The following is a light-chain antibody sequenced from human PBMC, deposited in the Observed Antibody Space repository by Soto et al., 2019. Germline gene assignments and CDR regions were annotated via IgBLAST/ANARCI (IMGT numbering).Light chain of an antibody. CDR2: DVT. CDR3: CSYAGSYTV. J-gene: IGLJ3*02. V-gene: IGLV2-11*01. Sequence: QSALTQPRSVSGSPGQSVTLSCNGTSSDVGGYNYVSWYQQHPGKAPKFMIYDVTKRPSGVPDRFSGSKSGNTASLTISGLQAEDEADYYCCSYAGSYTVFGGGTKLTVL. CDR1: SSDVGGYNY.